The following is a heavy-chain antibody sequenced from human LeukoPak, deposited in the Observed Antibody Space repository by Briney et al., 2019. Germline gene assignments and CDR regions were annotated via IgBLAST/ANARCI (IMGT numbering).Heavy chain of an antibody. CDR2: IKQDGSEK. CDR3: AREYQLPRLYYYYYYMDV. Sequence: GGSLRLSCAASGFTFSSYWMSWVRQAPGKELEWVANIKQDGSEKYYVDSVKGRFTISRDNAKNSLYLQMNSLRAEDTAVYYCAREYQLPRLYYYYYYMDVWGKGTTVTVSS. J-gene: IGHJ6*03. D-gene: IGHD2-2*01. CDR1: GFTFSSYW. V-gene: IGHV3-7*01.